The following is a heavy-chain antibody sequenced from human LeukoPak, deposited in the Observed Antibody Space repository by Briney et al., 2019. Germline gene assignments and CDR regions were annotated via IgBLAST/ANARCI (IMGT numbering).Heavy chain of an antibody. CDR3: ARSFLSIAAAATDY. J-gene: IGHJ4*02. V-gene: IGHV3-21*01. CDR1: GFTFSSYS. Sequence: GGSLRLSCAASGFTFSSYSMNWVRQAPGKVLEWVSSISSSSSYIYYADSVKGRFTISRDNAKNSLYLQMNSLRAEDTAVYYCARSFLSIAAAATDYWGQGTLVTVSS. CDR2: ISSSSSYI. D-gene: IGHD6-13*01.